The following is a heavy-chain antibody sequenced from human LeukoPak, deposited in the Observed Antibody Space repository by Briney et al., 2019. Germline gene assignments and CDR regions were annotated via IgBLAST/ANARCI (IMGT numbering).Heavy chain of an antibody. D-gene: IGHD2-15*01. CDR2: INHSGST. Sequence: SETLFLTCAVYGGSFSGNYWSWIRQPPGKGLEWIGEINHSGSTNYNPSLKSRVTISVDTSKNQFSLKLSSVTAADTAVCYCARGKMGYCSGGSCFADYNWFYPWGQGTLVTVSS. CDR3: ARGKMGYCSGGSCFADYNWFYP. V-gene: IGHV4-34*01. CDR1: GGSFSGNY. J-gene: IGHJ5*02.